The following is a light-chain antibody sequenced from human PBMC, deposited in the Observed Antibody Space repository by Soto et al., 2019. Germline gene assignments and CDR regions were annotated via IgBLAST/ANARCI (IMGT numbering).Light chain of an antibody. CDR1: QSLLHRNGYNY. Sequence: DFVMTQSPLSLPVTPGEPASISCRSSQSLLHRNGYNYLDWYLQKPGQSPQLLIYLGSTRASGVPDRFSGRGSGTDLTRKISRVEAEDVGVYYCMPVLQTPITFGQGTRLEI. V-gene: IGKV2-28*01. CDR3: MPVLQTPIT. J-gene: IGKJ5*01. CDR2: LGS.